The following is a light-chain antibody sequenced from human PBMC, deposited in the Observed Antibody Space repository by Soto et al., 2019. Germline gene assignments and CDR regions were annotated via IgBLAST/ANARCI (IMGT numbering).Light chain of an antibody. J-gene: IGLJ2*01. CDR1: SSDVGSYNL. CDR2: EGI. V-gene: IGLV2-23*01. Sequence: QSVLTQPASVSGSPGQSITISCTGTSSDVGSYNLVSWYQQHPAKAPKLMIYEGIKRPSGVSNRFSGSKSGTTASLTIYGLQAEDEADYYCCSYAGSSTLVFGGGTKLPV. CDR3: CSYAGSSTLV.